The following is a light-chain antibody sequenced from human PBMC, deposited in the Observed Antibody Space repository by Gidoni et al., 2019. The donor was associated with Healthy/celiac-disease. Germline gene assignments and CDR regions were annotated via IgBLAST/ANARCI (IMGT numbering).Light chain of an antibody. J-gene: IGLJ1*01. CDR1: SSDVGSYHL. Sequence: QSALTQPASVSGSPGPSITISCNGTSSDVGSYHLVSWYQQHPGKAPKLMIYEGSKRPSGVSNRFSGSKSGNTASLTISGLQAEDEADYYCCSYAGSSTYVFGTGTKVTVL. CDR2: EGS. V-gene: IGLV2-23*01. CDR3: CSYAGSSTYV.